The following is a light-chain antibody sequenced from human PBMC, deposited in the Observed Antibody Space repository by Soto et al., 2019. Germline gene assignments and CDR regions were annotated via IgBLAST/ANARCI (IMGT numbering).Light chain of an antibody. CDR2: AAS. Sequence: EIVMTQSPVTLSVSPGDRATLSCRASQSIRRYLAWYQQKPGKAPRLLIYAASTWADGVPARFSGSGSGTEFTLTISSLQSEDFAAYDCQHYNAWPLTLGGGTKVDIK. V-gene: IGKV3D-15*01. J-gene: IGKJ4*01. CDR1: QSIRRY. CDR3: QHYNAWPLT.